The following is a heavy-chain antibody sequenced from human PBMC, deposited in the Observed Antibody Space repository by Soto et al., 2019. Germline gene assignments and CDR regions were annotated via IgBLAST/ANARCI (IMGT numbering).Heavy chain of an antibody. J-gene: IGHJ6*02. D-gene: IGHD4-17*01. CDR2: ISAYNGDT. Sequence: ASVKVSCKASGYSFTTHGISWVRRAPGHGLEWMGWISAYNGDTHYVQRFQGRLTMTTDASTSTAYMELRSLTSDDTAVYYCARDPPFSGILRGTPLMDVWGQGTTVTVSS. V-gene: IGHV1-18*04. CDR1: GYSFTTHG. CDR3: ARDPPFSGILRGTPLMDV.